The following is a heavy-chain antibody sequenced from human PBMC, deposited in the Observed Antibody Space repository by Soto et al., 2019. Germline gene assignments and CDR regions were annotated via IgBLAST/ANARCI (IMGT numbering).Heavy chain of an antibody. CDR2: IFHSGNT. D-gene: IGHD3-22*01. Sequence: SETLSLTCTVSGGSIVSDNWWSWVRQPPGKGLEWIGEIFHSGNTNYNPSLKSRVTILVDKSNNQFSLRLTSVTAADTAVYYCARSGYYYSSRVSYWGQGTLVTVSS. CDR1: GGSIVSDNW. CDR3: ARSGYYYSSRVSY. J-gene: IGHJ4*02. V-gene: IGHV4-4*02.